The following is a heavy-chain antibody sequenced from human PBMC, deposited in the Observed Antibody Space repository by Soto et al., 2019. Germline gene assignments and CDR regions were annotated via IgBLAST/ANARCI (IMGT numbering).Heavy chain of an antibody. CDR3: ASDLWFGELFPDDY. D-gene: IGHD3-10*01. CDR2: IKQDGSEK. J-gene: IGHJ4*02. CDR1: GFTFSSYW. Sequence: GGSLRLSFAASGFTFSSYWMSWVRQAPGKGLEWVANIKQDGSEKYYVDSVKGRFTISRDNAKNSLYLQMNSLRAEDTAVYYCASDLWFGELFPDDYWGQGTLVTVSS. V-gene: IGHV3-7*05.